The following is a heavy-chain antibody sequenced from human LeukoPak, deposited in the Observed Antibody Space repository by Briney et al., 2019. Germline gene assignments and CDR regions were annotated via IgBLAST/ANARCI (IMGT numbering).Heavy chain of an antibody. CDR1: GGSISSSGYY. Sequence: PSQTLSLTCTVSGGSISSSGYYWTWIRQLPGKGLDWIGYMSYSGSTSYNPSLKSRVIISVDMSKNQLSLKLSSVTAADTAVYYCAREGYNRLDYWGQGTLVTVSS. CDR3: AREGYNRLDY. V-gene: IGHV4-31*02. D-gene: IGHD5-24*01. J-gene: IGHJ4*02. CDR2: MSYSGST.